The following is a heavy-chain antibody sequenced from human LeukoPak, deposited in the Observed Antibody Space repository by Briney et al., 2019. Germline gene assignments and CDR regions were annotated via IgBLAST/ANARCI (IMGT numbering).Heavy chain of an antibody. CDR2: ISAYNGNT. CDR3: ARFYHYYDSSGYSDY. CDR1: GYTFTSYG. D-gene: IGHD3-22*01. J-gene: IGHJ4*02. V-gene: IGHV1-18*01. Sequence: ASVKVSCKASGYTFTSYGISWVRQAPGQGLEWMGWISAYNGNTNYAQKRQGRVTMTTDTSTSTAYMELRSLRSDDTAVYCCARFYHYYDSSGYSDYWGQGTLVTVSS.